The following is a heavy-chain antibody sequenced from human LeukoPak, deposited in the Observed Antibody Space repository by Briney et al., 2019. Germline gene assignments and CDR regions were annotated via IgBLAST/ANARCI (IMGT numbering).Heavy chain of an antibody. V-gene: IGHV3-7*01. CDR3: VRGCWPLDF. CDR2: IKEDGSEK. J-gene: IGHJ4*02. CDR1: GFTVSSNY. Sequence: PGGSLRLSCAVSGFTVSSNYMSWVRQTPGKGLEWVATIKEDGSEKYYVDSVKGRFTISRDNAKNSLSLEMNRLRAEDTAVYYCVRGCWPLDFWGQGTLVTVSS.